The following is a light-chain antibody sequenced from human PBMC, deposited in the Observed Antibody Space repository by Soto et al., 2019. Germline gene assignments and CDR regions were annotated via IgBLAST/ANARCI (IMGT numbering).Light chain of an antibody. CDR3: QQRINWPIT. J-gene: IGKJ4*01. CDR2: DAI. CDR1: QSVDTY. V-gene: IGKV3-11*01. Sequence: EIVLTQSPATLSLSPGERATLSCRASQSVDTYLGWYQQKPGQAPRLLIYDAINRATGIPASFSGSGSGTDFTLTISSLEPEDFALYYCQQRINWPITFSGGTKVEIK.